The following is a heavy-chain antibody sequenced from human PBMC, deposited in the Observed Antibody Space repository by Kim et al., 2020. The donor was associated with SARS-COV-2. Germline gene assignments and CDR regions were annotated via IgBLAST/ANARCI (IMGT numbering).Heavy chain of an antibody. CDR3: AKGCYGDCYLFEY. J-gene: IGHJ4*02. V-gene: IGHV3-23*01. CDR2: IRGRGDST. D-gene: IGHD2-21*02. CDR1: GFIFSDYG. Sequence: GGSLRLSCGASGFIFSDYGMSWVRQAPGKGLEWVAVIRGRGDSTYYSDSVKGRFTISRDNSKNTLYLQMNSLRAEDTAVYYCAKGCYGDCYLFEYWGQGILVTVSS.